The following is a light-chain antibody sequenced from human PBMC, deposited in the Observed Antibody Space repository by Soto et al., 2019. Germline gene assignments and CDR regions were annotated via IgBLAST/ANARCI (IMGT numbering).Light chain of an antibody. CDR3: QQYGSSGT. V-gene: IGKV3-20*01. Sequence: EIVLTQSPGTLSLSPGERATLSCRASQSFSSSYLAWYQQKPGQAPRLLIYGATSRATGIHGRFRGSGSGTDFTLTISRMEPEGFAVYYCQQYGSSGTFGQGTKVDIK. CDR1: QSFSSSY. CDR2: GAT. J-gene: IGKJ1*01.